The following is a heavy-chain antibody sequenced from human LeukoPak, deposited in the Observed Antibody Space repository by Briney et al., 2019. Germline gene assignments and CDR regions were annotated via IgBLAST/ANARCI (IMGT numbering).Heavy chain of an antibody. CDR3: AREARGSYYDSSGYSYYYYMDV. Sequence: SSETLSLTCTVSGGSISSYYWSWIRQPPGKGLEWIGYIYYSGSTNYNPSLKSRVTISVDTSKNQFSLKLSSVTAADTAVYYCAREARGSYYDSSGYSYYYYMDVWGKGTTVTISS. V-gene: IGHV4-59*01. CDR1: GGSISSYY. J-gene: IGHJ6*03. D-gene: IGHD3-22*01. CDR2: IYYSGST.